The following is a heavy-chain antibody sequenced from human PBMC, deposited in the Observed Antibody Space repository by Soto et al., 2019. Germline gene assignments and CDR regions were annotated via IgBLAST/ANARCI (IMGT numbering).Heavy chain of an antibody. CDR2: MNPNSGNT. Sequence: ASVKVSCKASGYTFTSYDINCVRQATGQGLEWMGWMNPNSGNTGYAQKFQGRVTMTRNTSISTAYMELSSLRSEDTAVYYCARKGAYYDILTGYFDVDYYGMDVWGQGTTVTVSS. V-gene: IGHV1-8*01. D-gene: IGHD3-9*01. CDR3: ARKGAYYDILTGYFDVDYYGMDV. CDR1: GYTFTSYD. J-gene: IGHJ6*02.